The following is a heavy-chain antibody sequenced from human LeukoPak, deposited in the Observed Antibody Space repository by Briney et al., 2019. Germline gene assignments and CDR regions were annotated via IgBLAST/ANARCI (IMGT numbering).Heavy chain of an antibody. CDR3: ARVRSLVVVAATYFDY. D-gene: IGHD2-15*01. CDR1: GGSFSGYY. V-gene: IGHV4-34*01. J-gene: IGHJ4*02. Sequence: SETLSLTCAVYGGSFSGYYWSWIRQPPGKGLEWIGEINHSGSTNYNPSLKSRVTISVDTSKNQFSLKLSSVTAADAAVYYCARVRSLVVVAATYFDYWGQGALVTVSS. CDR2: INHSGST.